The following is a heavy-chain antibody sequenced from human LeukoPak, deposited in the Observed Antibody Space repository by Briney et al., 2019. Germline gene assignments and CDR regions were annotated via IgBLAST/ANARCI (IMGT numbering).Heavy chain of an antibody. CDR3: ARDISTGRALDY. Sequence: GGSLRLSCAASGFTFSSYSMNWVRQAPGKGLEWVSSISSSSYIYYADSVKGRFTISRDNAKNSLYLQMNSLRAEDTAVYYCARDISTGRALDYWGQGTLVTVSS. V-gene: IGHV3-21*01. D-gene: IGHD3-9*01. J-gene: IGHJ4*02. CDR1: GFTFSSYS. CDR2: ISSSSYI.